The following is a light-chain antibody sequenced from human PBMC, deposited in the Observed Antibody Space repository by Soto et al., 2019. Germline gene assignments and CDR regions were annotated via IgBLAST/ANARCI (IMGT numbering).Light chain of an antibody. V-gene: IGKV3-11*01. CDR1: QSVSSY. Sequence: EIVLTQSPATLSLSPGESGALSXMASQSVSSYLAWYQQKPGQAPRLLIYGASSRATGIPARFSGSGSGTDFTLTISSLEPEDFAVYYCQQLTDWPPQWTFGQGTKVDIK. J-gene: IGKJ1*01. CDR3: QQLTDWPPQWT. CDR2: GAS.